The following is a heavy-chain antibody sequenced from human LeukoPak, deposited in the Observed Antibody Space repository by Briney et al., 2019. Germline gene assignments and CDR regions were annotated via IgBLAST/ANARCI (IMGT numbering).Heavy chain of an antibody. CDR2: ISGSGGST. CDR1: GFTFSRYA. J-gene: IGHJ3*02. D-gene: IGHD4-17*01. V-gene: IGHV3-23*01. Sequence: GGSLRLSCAASGFTFSRYAVSWVRQAPGKGPEWVSDISGSGGSTYYADSVKGRFTISRDNSKNTLYLHMNSLRAEDTAVYYCASSNYGDYVVAFDIWGQGTMVTFSS. CDR3: ASSNYGDYVVAFDI.